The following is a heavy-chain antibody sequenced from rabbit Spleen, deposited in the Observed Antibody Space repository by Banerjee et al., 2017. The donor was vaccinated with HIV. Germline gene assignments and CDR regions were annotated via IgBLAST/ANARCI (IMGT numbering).Heavy chain of an antibody. CDR3: ARDSGSSFSSYGMDL. V-gene: IGHV1S45*01. CDR1: GFSFSNKAV. J-gene: IGHJ6*01. Sequence: QEQLVESGGGLVKPEGSLKLSCTASGFSFSNKAVMCRVRQAPGKGLEWIACIDAGSGGFTYFANWAKGRFTCSKTSSTTVTLQMTSLTAADTATYFCARDSGSSFSSYGMDLWGPGTLVTVS. CDR2: IDAGSGGFT. D-gene: IGHD8-1*01.